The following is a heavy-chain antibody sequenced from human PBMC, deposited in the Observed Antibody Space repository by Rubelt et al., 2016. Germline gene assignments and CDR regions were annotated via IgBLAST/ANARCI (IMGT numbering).Heavy chain of an antibody. D-gene: IGHD2-2*01. CDR1: GGSFSGYY. J-gene: IGHJ4*02. V-gene: IGHV4-34*01. Sequence: QVQLQQWGAGLLKPSETLSLTCAVYGGSFSGYYWGWIRQPPGKGLEWIGSIYYSGSTYYNPSLKIRVTISVDTSRNQFSLRLRSVTAEDTAIYYCARVDIAIVPSAAFDYWGQGTLVTVSS. CDR2: IYYSGST. CDR3: ARVDIAIVPSAAFDY.